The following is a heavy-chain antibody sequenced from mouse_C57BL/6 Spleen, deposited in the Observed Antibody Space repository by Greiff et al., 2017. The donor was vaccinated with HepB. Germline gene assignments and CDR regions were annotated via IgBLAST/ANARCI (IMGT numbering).Heavy chain of an antibody. CDR2: IRSKSNNYAT. D-gene: IGHD3-3*01. V-gene: IGHV10-1*01. Sequence: EVHLVESGGGLVQPKGSLKLSCAASGFSFNTYAMNWVRQAPGKGLEWVARIRSKSNNYATYYADSVKDRFTISRDDSESMLYLQMNNLKTEDTAMYYCVRRGDGWYFDVWGTGTTVTVSS. CDR3: VRRGDGWYFDV. J-gene: IGHJ1*03. CDR1: GFSFNTYA.